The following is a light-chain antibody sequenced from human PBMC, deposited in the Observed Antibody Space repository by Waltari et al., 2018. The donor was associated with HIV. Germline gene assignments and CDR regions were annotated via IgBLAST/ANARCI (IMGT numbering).Light chain of an antibody. CDR1: QGISSY. J-gene: IGKJ5*01. CDR3: QQLNSYPFT. CDR2: AAS. Sequence: DIQLTQSPSFLSASVGDRFTITCRASQGISSYLAWYQQKPGKAPKLLIYAASTLQSGVPSRFSGSGSGTEFSLTLSSLQPEDFATYYCQQLNSYPFTFGQGTRLEIK. V-gene: IGKV1-9*01.